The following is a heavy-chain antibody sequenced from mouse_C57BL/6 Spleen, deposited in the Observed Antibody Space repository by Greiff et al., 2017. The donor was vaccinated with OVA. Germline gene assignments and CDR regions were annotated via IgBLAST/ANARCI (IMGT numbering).Heavy chain of an antibody. CDR3: ARDALLPHWYFDV. Sequence: EVMLVESGGGLVQSGRSLRLSCATSGFTFSDFYMEWVRQAPGKGLEWIAASRNKANDYTTEYSASVKGRFIVSRDTSQSILYLQMNALRAEDTAIYYCARDALLPHWYFDVWGTGTTVTVSS. D-gene: IGHD1-1*01. CDR2: SRNKANDYTT. CDR1: GFTFSDFY. V-gene: IGHV7-1*01. J-gene: IGHJ1*03.